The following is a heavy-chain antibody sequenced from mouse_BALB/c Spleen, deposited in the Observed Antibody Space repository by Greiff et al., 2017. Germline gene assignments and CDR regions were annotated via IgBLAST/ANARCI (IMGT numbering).Heavy chain of an antibody. CDR1: GFTFSSFG. CDR3: ARWDYDVGFDY. D-gene: IGHD2-4*01. J-gene: IGHJ2*01. CDR2: FSSGSSTI. Sequence: EVMLVESGGGLVQPGGSRKLSCAASGFTFSSFGMHWVRQAPEKGLEWVAYFSSGSSTIYYADTVKGRFTISRDNPKNTLFLQMTSLRSEDTAMYYCARWDYDVGFDYWGQGTTLTVSS. V-gene: IGHV5-17*02.